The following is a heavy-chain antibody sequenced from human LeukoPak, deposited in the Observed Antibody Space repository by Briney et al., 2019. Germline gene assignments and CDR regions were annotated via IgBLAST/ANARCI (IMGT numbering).Heavy chain of an antibody. Sequence: SESLTLSCTVYGLSLSGYYWSWIRQPPGKGLEWIGEINHSGTTSYNPSLKSRVTISVDMSKNQFSLRLSTVPAADTPVYYYSRDQNDCGSASWPFDSWGEGGLVTVSS. V-gene: IGHV4-34*01. CDR2: INHSGTT. D-gene: IGHD2-2*01. J-gene: IGHJ4*02. CDR1: GLSLSGYY. CDR3: SRDQNDCGSASWPFDS.